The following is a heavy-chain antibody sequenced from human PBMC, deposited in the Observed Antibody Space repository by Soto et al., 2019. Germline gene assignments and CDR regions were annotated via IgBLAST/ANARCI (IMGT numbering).Heavy chain of an antibody. CDR3: ARSTDYGDHNWIDP. D-gene: IGHD4-17*01. V-gene: IGHV4-30-4*01. CDR2: IYYSGST. J-gene: IGHJ5*02. Sequence: SETLSLTCTVSGGSISSGDYYWSWIRQPPGKGLEWIGYIYYSGSTYYNPSLKSRVTISVDTSKNQFSLKLSSVTAADTAVYYCARSTDYGDHNWIDPRGQGTLVTVSS. CDR1: GGSISSGDYY.